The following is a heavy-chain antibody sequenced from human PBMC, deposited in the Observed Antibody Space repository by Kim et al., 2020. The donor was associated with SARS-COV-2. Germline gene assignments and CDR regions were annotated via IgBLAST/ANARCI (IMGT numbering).Heavy chain of an antibody. Sequence: GGSLRLSCAASGFAFSSYSMNWVRQTPGKGLEWVSSISSSSSYIYYADSVKGRFTISRDNAKNSLYLQMNSLRAEDTAVYYCARDVEFLEWLYRWYYEYYMDAWGKGTTVTVSS. V-gene: IGHV3-21*01. CDR3: ARDVEFLEWLYRWYYEYYMDA. D-gene: IGHD3-3*01. J-gene: IGHJ6*03. CDR1: GFAFSSYS. CDR2: ISSSSSYI.